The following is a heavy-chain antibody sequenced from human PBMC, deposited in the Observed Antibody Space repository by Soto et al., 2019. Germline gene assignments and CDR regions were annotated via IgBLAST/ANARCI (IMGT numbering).Heavy chain of an antibody. CDR2: ISGSGGST. Sequence: PGGSLRLSCAASGFTFSNYAVTWVRQAPGKGLEWVSTISGSGGSTYYADSVKGRFTISRDNSKNSLYLHMNSLRVEDTAVYFCARDVRFGYSSVRGFDYWGRGTLVTVSS. CDR3: ARDVRFGYSSVRGFDY. D-gene: IGHD6-19*01. V-gene: IGHV3-23*01. CDR1: GFTFSNYA. J-gene: IGHJ4*02.